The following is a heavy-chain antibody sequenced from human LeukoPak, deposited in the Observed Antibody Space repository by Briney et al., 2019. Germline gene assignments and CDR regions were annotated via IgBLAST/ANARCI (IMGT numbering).Heavy chain of an antibody. Sequence: PGGSLRLSCAASGFTFSSYAMSWVRQTPGKGLEWVSAISGSGGSTYYADSVKGRFTISRDNSKNTLYLQMGSLRAEDMAVYYCARGIAVAGTLWDYWGQGTLVTVSS. J-gene: IGHJ4*02. CDR2: ISGSGGST. D-gene: IGHD6-19*01. V-gene: IGHV3-23*01. CDR1: GFTFSSYA. CDR3: ARGIAVAGTLWDY.